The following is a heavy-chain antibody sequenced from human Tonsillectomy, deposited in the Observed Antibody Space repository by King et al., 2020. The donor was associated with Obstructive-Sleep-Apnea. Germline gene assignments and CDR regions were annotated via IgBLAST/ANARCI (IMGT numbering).Heavy chain of an antibody. J-gene: IGHJ4*02. CDR3: ARGTRAFGS. CDR1: VYNFTRFE. CDR2: MNPNSGNT. D-gene: IGHD1/OR15-1a*01. Sequence: VQLVESGAEVKKPGASVKVSCKASVYNFTRFEIDWVRQATGQGLDCMGWMNPNSGNTVYAQKFQGRVTMTRNTSISTAYMELRSLRSDDTAVYYCARGTRAFGSWGQGTLVTVSS. V-gene: IGHV1-8*01.